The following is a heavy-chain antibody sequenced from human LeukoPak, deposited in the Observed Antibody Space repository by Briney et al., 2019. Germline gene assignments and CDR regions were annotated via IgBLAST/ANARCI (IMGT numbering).Heavy chain of an antibody. Sequence: SETLSLTCAVYGGSLSGYYWSWICQPPGKGLEWIGEINHRGSTNYNPSLKGRVTISVDTSKNQFSLKLSSVTAADTAVYYCARGRAISYWGQGTLVTVSS. CDR3: ARGRAISY. D-gene: IGHD3-3*01. V-gene: IGHV4-34*01. J-gene: IGHJ4*02. CDR1: GGSLSGYY. CDR2: INHRGST.